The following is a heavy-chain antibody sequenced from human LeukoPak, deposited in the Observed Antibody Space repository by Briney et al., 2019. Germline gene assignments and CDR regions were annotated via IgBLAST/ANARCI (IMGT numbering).Heavy chain of an antibody. CDR1: GGSFSGYY. J-gene: IGHJ6*03. V-gene: IGHV4-34*01. D-gene: IGHD4-17*01. CDR2: INHSGST. Sequence: SETLSLTCAVYGGSFSGYYWSWIRQPPGKGLEWIGEINHSGSTNYNPSLKSRVTISVDTSKNQFSLKLSSVTAADTAVYYCARTRGREESSGPTVINPPDYYMDVWGKGTTVTVSS. CDR3: ARTRGREESSGPTVINPPDYYMDV.